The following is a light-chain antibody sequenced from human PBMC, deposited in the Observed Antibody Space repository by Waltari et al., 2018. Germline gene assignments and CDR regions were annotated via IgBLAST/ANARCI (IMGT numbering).Light chain of an antibody. CDR1: SSDVGGYNY. Sequence: QSALTQPPSASGSPGQSVTISCTGTSSDVGGYNYVSWYQQHPGKAPKLMIYEVSKRPSGVPDRFSGSKSGNTASLTVSGLQAEDEADYYCSSYAGRNNLVFGGGTKL. V-gene: IGLV2-8*01. J-gene: IGLJ2*01. CDR2: EVS. CDR3: SSYAGRNNLV.